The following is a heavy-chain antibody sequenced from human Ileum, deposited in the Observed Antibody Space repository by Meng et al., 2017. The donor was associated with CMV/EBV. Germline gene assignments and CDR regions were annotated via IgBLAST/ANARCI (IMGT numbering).Heavy chain of an antibody. Sequence: TFTSYYMRWVRQAPGQGLEWMGWINPSSGDANYAQKFQGRVTMTRDTSISTAYMELSRLRSDDTAVYYCARDSLFPYSSSWYQIDYWGQGTLVTVSS. CDR2: INPSSGDA. V-gene: IGHV1-2*02. J-gene: IGHJ4*02. CDR1: TFTSYY. D-gene: IGHD6-13*01. CDR3: ARDSLFPYSSSWYQIDY.